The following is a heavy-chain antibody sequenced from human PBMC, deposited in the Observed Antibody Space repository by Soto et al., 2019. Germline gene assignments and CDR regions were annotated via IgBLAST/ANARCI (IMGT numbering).Heavy chain of an antibody. J-gene: IGHJ4*02. CDR3: AKSSGAVAGYYFDY. CDR1: GYTFTSYG. D-gene: IGHD6-19*01. V-gene: IGHV1-18*04. Sequence: ASVKVSCKASGYTFTSYGISWVRQAPGQGLEWMGWISVYNGDTKYAQKLQGRVTMTTGTSTSTAYMELRSLRSDDTAVYYCAKSSGAVAGYYFDYWGQGTLVTVSS. CDR2: ISVYNGDT.